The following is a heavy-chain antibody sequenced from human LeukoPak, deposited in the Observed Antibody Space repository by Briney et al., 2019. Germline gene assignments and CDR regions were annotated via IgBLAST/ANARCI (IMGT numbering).Heavy chain of an antibody. D-gene: IGHD4-17*01. CDR3: ASRADYGD. J-gene: IGHJ4*02. CDR1: GLTFSSYV. V-gene: IGHV3-23*01. CDR2: ISGSGGST. Sequence: PGGSLRLSCAVSGLTFSSYVMSWVRQAPGKGLEWVSGISGSGGSTYYADSVKGRFTISRDNSKNTLYLQMNSLRAEDTAVYYCASRADYGDWGQGTLVTVSS.